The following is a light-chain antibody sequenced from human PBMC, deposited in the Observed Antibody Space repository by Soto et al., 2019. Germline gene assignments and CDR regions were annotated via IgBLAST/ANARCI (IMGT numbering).Light chain of an antibody. J-gene: IGLJ1*01. V-gene: IGLV2-14*01. CDR3: NSYSSSSTFV. CDR2: EVS. Sequence: QSGLTQPASVTGSPGQSITISCTGTNSDVGGYNYVSWYQHHPGKAPKLMIYEVSDRPSGVSSRFSGSKSGNTASLTISGLQADDEADYYCNSYSSSSTFVFGTGTKVTVL. CDR1: NSDVGGYNY.